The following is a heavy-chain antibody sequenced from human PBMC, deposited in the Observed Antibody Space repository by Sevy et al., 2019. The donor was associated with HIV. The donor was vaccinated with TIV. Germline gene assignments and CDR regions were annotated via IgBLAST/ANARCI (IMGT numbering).Heavy chain of an antibody. CDR1: GFTFSSYW. J-gene: IGHJ4*02. Sequence: GESLKISCAASGFTFSSYWMSWVRQAPGKGLEWVANIKHDESEIYYIDSVKGRFTISRDNAKNSLYLQMDSLRAEDTAVYYCARYGYDDYVRTLNYWGQGTLVTVSS. CDR2: IKHDESEI. V-gene: IGHV3-7*01. CDR3: ARYGYDDYVRTLNY. D-gene: IGHD4-17*01.